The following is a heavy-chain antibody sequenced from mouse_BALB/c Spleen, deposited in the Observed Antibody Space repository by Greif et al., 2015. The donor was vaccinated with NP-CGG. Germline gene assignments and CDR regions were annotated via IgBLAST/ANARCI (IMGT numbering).Heavy chain of an antibody. J-gene: IGHJ4*01. D-gene: IGHD2-2*01. CDR1: GFSLTSYG. Sequence: VMLVESGPGLVAPSQSLSITCTVSGFSLTSYGVHWVRQPPGKGLEWLGVIWAGGSTNYNSALMSRLSISKDNSKSQVFLKMNSLQTDDTAMYYCARDGCYAMDYWGQGTSVTVPS. CDR2: IWAGGST. V-gene: IGHV2-9*02. CDR3: ARDGCYAMDY.